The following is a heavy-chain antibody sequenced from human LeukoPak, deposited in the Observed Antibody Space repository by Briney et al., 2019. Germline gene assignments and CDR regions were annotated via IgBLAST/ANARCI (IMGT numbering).Heavy chain of an antibody. CDR1: GFTLSTYT. CDR2: IYSGGST. Sequence: PGGSLRLSCAASGFTLSTYTTNWVRQAPGKGLEWVSVIYSGGSTYYADSVKGRFTISRDNSKNTLYLQMNSLRAEDTAVYYCTRNWGSDNWFDPWGQGTLVTVSS. V-gene: IGHV3-53*01. D-gene: IGHD7-27*01. J-gene: IGHJ5*02. CDR3: TRNWGSDNWFDP.